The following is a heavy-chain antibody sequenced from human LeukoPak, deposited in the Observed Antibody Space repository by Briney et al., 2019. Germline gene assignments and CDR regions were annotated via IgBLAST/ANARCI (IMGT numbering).Heavy chain of an antibody. V-gene: IGHV3-66*01. CDR3: ARDEGRNVYSSSFWFDP. J-gene: IGHJ5*02. CDR1: GFTDSSNY. CDR2: IYSGGST. Sequence: GGSLRRSRGASGFTDSSNYMSWVRQAPGKGLECVSVIYSGGSTHYADSVKGSFTISRDNSKNTLYHQMNSLRVEDTAVYYCARDEGRNVYSSSFWFDPWGQGTLVTVSS. D-gene: IGHD6-6*01.